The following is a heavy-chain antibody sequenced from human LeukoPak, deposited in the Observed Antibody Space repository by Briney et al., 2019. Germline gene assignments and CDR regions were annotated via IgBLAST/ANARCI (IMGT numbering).Heavy chain of an antibody. V-gene: IGHV4-39*01. CDR3: ARSDPFQGVAATVDAFDI. CDR2: IYYSGST. Sequence: PSETLSLTCTVSGGSISSSSYYWGWIRQPPGKGLEWIGSIYYSGSTYCNPSLKSRVTISVDTSKNQFSLKLSSVTAADTAVYYCARSDPFQGVAATVDAFDIWGQGTMVTVSS. J-gene: IGHJ3*02. D-gene: IGHD2-15*01. CDR1: GGSISSSSYY.